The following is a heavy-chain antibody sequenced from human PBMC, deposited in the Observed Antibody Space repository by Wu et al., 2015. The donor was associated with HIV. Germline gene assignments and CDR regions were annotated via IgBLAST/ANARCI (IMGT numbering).Heavy chain of an antibody. CDR2: IVVGSGST. V-gene: IGHV1-58*02. Sequence: QMQLVQSGPEVKKPGTSVKVSCKASGFTFSTFSRSAIQWVRQTRRQGLEWIGWIVVGSGSTNYAQKFQERVTIVRDMSTTSVYMDLTSLTSEDTAVYYCARGTSRYSGYDPDYYYGMDVWGQGTTVTVSS. CDR1: GFTFSTFSRSA. J-gene: IGHJ6*02. CDR3: ARGTSRYSGYDPDYYYGMDV. D-gene: IGHD5-12*01.